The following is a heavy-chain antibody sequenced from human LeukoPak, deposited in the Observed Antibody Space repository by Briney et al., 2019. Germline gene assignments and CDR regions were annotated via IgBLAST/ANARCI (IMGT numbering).Heavy chain of an antibody. Sequence: GGSLRLSCAVSGFTFRSYDMSWVRQAPGMGLEWVSGISGSGESTYYANSVKGRFTISRDTSKNALHLHMNSLRVEDTAVYYCAKVGQNYHILTYYFDYWGQGTLVTVSS. CDR1: GFTFRSYD. V-gene: IGHV3-23*01. J-gene: IGHJ4*02. D-gene: IGHD3-9*01. CDR3: AKVGQNYHILTYYFDY. CDR2: ISGSGEST.